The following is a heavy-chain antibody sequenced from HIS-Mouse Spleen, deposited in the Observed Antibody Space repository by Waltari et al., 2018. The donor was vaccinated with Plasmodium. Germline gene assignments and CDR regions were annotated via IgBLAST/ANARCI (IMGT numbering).Heavy chain of an antibody. CDR2: ISGNSGSI. CDR3: AKARGSSSAFDI. V-gene: IGHV3-9*01. D-gene: IGHD6-6*01. CDR1: GFPFDAYA. Sequence: EVQLVESGGGLVQPGRSLRLSCAASGFPFDAYAMHWVRQAPGKGLAWVSGISGNSGSIGYADSVKGRFTISRDNAKNSLYLQMNSLRAEDTALYYCAKARGSSSAFDIWGQGTMVTVSS. J-gene: IGHJ3*02.